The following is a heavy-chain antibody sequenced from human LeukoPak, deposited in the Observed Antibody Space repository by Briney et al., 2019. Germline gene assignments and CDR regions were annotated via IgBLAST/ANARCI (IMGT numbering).Heavy chain of an antibody. CDR3: AKDRRPNPVGEEFAP. V-gene: IGHV3-23*01. CDR2: ISGGGGST. J-gene: IGHJ5*02. D-gene: IGHD3-16*01. CDR1: GFTFSSYA. Sequence: GASLRLSCAASGFTFSSYAMSWVRQAPGGGREWVSAISGGGGSTYYGDSVKGRFTISRDNSKNTLYLQMNSLRAEDTAVYYCAKDRRPNPVGEEFAPWGQGTLVTVSS.